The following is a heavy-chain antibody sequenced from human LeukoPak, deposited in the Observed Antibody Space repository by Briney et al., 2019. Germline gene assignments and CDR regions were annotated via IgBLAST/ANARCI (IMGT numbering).Heavy chain of an antibody. CDR2: MIPIFRTA. CDR1: GGTFSSYA. D-gene: IGHD1-26*01. J-gene: IGHJ3*02. V-gene: IGHV1-69*13. Sequence: SVKVSCKASGGTFSSYAISWVRQAPGQGLESMGGMIPIFRTANYAQKFQGRVTITADESTSTAYMELSSLRSEDTAVYYCARDARLVGATPDDAFDIWGQGTMVTVSS. CDR3: ARDARLVGATPDDAFDI.